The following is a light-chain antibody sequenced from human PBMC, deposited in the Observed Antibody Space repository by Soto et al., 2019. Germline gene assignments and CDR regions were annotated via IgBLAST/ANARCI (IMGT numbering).Light chain of an antibody. J-gene: IGKJ4*01. CDR1: QSVSSY. CDR3: QQRSNRPPLT. V-gene: IGKV3-11*01. CDR2: DAS. Sequence: VFTQAPPTLSLSPGARATLSCRASQSVSSYLAWYQQKPGQAPRLLVYDASNRATGIPARFSGSGSGTDYTPTTSSLEPEDFAVYYCQQRSNRPPLTFGGGTKVDI.